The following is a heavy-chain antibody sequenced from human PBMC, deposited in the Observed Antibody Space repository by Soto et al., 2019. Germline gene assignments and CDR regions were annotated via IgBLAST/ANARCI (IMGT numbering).Heavy chain of an antibody. CDR2: ISYDGSNK. Sequence: QVQLVESGGGVVQPGRSLRLSCAASGFTFSSYAMHWVRQAPGKGLEWVAVISYDGSNKYYADSVKGRFTISRDNSKNTLYLQMNSLRAEDTAVYYCARDWHGLDSSSWYNGMDVWGQGTTVTVSS. V-gene: IGHV3-30-3*01. CDR3: ARDWHGLDSSSWYNGMDV. J-gene: IGHJ6*02. CDR1: GFTFSSYA. D-gene: IGHD6-13*01.